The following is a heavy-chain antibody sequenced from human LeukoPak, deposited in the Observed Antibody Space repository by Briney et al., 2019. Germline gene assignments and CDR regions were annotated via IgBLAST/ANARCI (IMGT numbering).Heavy chain of an antibody. Sequence: PGGSLRLSCAASGFTFSDYYMSWIRQAPGKGLEWVSYISSSGSTIYYADSVKGRFTISRDNSKNTLYLQMNSLRAEDTAVYYCAKFYGGNPPLDYWGQGTLVTVSS. J-gene: IGHJ4*02. CDR2: ISSSGSTI. CDR1: GFTFSDYY. CDR3: AKFYGGNPPLDY. D-gene: IGHD4-23*01. V-gene: IGHV3-11*01.